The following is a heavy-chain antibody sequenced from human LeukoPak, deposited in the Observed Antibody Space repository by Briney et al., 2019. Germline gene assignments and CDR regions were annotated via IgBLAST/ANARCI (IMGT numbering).Heavy chain of an antibody. CDR1: GFTVSSNY. CDR3: ARESPSPYGSGTPGAFDI. D-gene: IGHD3-10*01. J-gene: IGHJ3*02. V-gene: IGHV3-53*01. Sequence: GGSLRLSCAASGFTVSSNYMSWVRQAPGKGLEWVSVIYSGGSTYYADSVKGRFTISRDNSKNTLYLQMNSLRAEDTAVYYCARESPSPYGSGTPGAFDIWGQGTMVTVSS. CDR2: IYSGGST.